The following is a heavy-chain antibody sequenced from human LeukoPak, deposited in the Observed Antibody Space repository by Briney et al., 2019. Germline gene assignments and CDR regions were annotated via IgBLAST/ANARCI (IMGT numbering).Heavy chain of an antibody. CDR3: ARGRQPKYYYDSSGYYYYYYMDV. D-gene: IGHD3-22*01. Sequence: ASVKVSCKASGYTFTSNDINWARQATGQGLEWMGWMNPNSGDTGYAQKFQGRVTMTRNTSISTAYMELSSLRSEDTAVYYCARGRQPKYYYDSSGYYYYYYMDVWGKGTTVTVSS. CDR2: MNPNSGDT. J-gene: IGHJ6*03. CDR1: GYTFTSND. V-gene: IGHV1-8*01.